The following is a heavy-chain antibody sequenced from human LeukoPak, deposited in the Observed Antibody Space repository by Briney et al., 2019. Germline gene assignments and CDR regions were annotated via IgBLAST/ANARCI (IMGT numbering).Heavy chain of an antibody. J-gene: IGHJ3*02. D-gene: IGHD1/OR15-1a*01. CDR1: GGSINSYY. V-gene: IGHV4-59*08. Sequence: SETLSLTCTVSGGSINSYYWSWIRQPPGKGLEWIGYIHYTGRETNYNPSLKSRLTISVDTFKNQFSLMLTSVTAADTAVYYCARQPVRTAAFDIWAQGTMVTVSS. CDR2: IHYTGRET. CDR3: ARQPVRTAAFDI.